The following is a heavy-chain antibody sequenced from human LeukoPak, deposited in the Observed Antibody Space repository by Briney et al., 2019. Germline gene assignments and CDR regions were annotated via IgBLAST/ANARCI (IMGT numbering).Heavy chain of an antibody. CDR1: GFTFSSYW. CDR3: ATGQGHGMDV. J-gene: IGHJ6*02. Sequence: GGSLRLSCAASGFTFSSYWMHWVRQAPGRGLVWVSRINSDGSSTSYADSVRGRFTISRDNAKNTLYLQMNSLRAEDTAVYYCATGQGHGMDVWGQGTTVTVSS. CDR2: INSDGSST. D-gene: IGHD1-14*01. V-gene: IGHV3-74*01.